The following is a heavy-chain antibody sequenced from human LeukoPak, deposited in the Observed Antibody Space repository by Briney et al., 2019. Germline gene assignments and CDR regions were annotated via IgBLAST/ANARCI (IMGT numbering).Heavy chain of an antibody. V-gene: IGHV3-30*03. D-gene: IGHD3-22*01. CDR3: ASSSFYDSSGYSYYFDY. J-gene: IGHJ4*02. CDR1: GFTFSSYG. Sequence: GRSLRLSCAASGFTFSSYGMHWVRQAPGKGLEWVAVISYDGSNKYYADSVKGRFTISRDNSKNTLYLQMNSLRAEDTAVYYCASSSFYDSSGYSYYFDYWGRGTLVTVSS. CDR2: ISYDGSNK.